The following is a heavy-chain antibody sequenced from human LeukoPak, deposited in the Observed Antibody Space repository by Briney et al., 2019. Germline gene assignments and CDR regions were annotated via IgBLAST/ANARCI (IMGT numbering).Heavy chain of an antibody. Sequence: VGSLRLSCAASGFTFSSYAVSWVRQAPGKGLEWVSAISGGGGSTYYADSVKGRFTISRDNSKNTLYLQMNSLRAEDTAVYYCAKDMVRGPTVDYWGQGTLVT. CDR3: AKDMVRGPTVDY. J-gene: IGHJ4*02. CDR2: ISGGGGST. CDR1: GFTFSSYA. V-gene: IGHV3-23*01. D-gene: IGHD3-10*01.